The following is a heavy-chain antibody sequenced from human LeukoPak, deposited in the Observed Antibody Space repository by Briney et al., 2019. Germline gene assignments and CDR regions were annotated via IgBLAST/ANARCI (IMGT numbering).Heavy chain of an antibody. D-gene: IGHD2-2*01. Sequence: GGSLRLSCAASGFAFSNYWMNRVRQAPGKGLEWVANIKQDGSETYYVDSVKGRFTISRDNAKNSLYLQMNSLRAGDTALYYCGSTNSFSYWGQGTLVTVSS. J-gene: IGHJ4*02. CDR1: GFAFSNYW. V-gene: IGHV3-7*01. CDR3: GSTNSFSY. CDR2: IKQDGSET.